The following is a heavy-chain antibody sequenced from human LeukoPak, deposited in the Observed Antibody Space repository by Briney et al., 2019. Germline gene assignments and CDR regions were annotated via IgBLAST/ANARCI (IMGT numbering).Heavy chain of an antibody. J-gene: IGHJ5*02. CDR1: GGSISSYY. V-gene: IGHV4-59*08. CDR2: IYYSGST. CDR3: ARHLVESYDYVWGSYHKPLNWFDP. Sequence: PSETLSLTCTVSGGSISSYYWSWIRQPPGKGLEWIGYIYYSGSTNYNPSLKSRVTISVDTSKNQFSLKLSSVTAADTAVYYCARHLVESYDYVWGSYHKPLNWFDPWGQGTLVTVSS. D-gene: IGHD3-16*02.